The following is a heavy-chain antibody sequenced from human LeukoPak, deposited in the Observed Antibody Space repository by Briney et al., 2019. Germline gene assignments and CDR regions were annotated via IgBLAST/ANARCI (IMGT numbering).Heavy chain of an antibody. CDR2: MNPNSGNT. Sequence: GASVKVSCKASGYSFTAYYMHWVRQAPGQGLEWMGWMNPNSGNTGYAQKFQGRVTITRNTSISTAYMELSSLRSEDTAVYYCARGPQVGATYFDYWGQGTLVTVSS. CDR3: ARGPQVGATYFDY. CDR1: GYSFTAYY. D-gene: IGHD1-26*01. V-gene: IGHV1-8*03. J-gene: IGHJ4*02.